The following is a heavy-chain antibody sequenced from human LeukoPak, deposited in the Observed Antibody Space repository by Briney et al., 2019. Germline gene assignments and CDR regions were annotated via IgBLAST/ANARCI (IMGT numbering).Heavy chain of an antibody. CDR2: IYFSGST. J-gene: IGHJ4*02. D-gene: IGHD6-6*01. Sequence: GSLRLSCAASGFTFSSYWMSWIRQPPGKGLEWIGSIYFSGSTYYNPSLKSRVTISVDTSKNQFSLKLSSVTAADTAVYYCARQVPYSSSSVSAFDYWGQGTLVTVSS. V-gene: IGHV4-39*01. CDR3: ARQVPYSSSSVSAFDY. CDR1: GFTFSSYW.